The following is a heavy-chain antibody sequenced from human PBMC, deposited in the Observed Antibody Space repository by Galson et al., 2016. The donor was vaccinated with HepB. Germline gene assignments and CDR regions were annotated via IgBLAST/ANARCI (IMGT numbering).Heavy chain of an antibody. CDR1: GDSVSSSSAA. V-gene: IGHV6-1*01. Sequence: CAISGDSVSSSSAAWNWIRQSPSRGLEWLGRTYYRSKWYNDYALSVKSRISIEPDTSKNQFSLQLNSVTPEDTAVYYCAASYFDSSGYAEGFDYWGQGTLVTVSS. CDR3: AASYFDSSGYAEGFDY. CDR2: TYYRSKWYN. D-gene: IGHD3-22*01. J-gene: IGHJ4*02.